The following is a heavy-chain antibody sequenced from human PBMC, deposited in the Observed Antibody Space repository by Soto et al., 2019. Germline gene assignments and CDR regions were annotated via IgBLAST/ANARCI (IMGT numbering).Heavy chain of an antibody. Sequence: QVQLQESGPGLVKPSETLSLTCTVSGGPISSYYWSWIRQPPGKGLEWIGYIYYSGSTNYNPSLKSRVTISVDTSKNQFSLKLSSVTAADTAVYYCARVDSSGYYSDYWGQGTLVTVSS. CDR1: GGPISSYY. J-gene: IGHJ4*02. CDR2: IYYSGST. CDR3: ARVDSSGYYSDY. D-gene: IGHD3-22*01. V-gene: IGHV4-59*01.